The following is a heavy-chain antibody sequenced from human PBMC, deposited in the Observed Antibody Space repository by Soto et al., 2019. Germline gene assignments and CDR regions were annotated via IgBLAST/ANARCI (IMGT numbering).Heavy chain of an antibody. CDR3: ASTQTSGKTDAFDI. Sequence: EXLKICCKGSGYXFTSYWVGWVRHMPGKGPEWIGIIYPGDSDTRYSPSFQVQVTISADKSISTAYLQWSSLKSSDTAMYYCASTQTSGKTDAFDIWGQGTMGTVSS. D-gene: IGHD1-26*01. CDR1: GYXFTSYW. CDR2: IYPGDSDT. J-gene: IGHJ3*02. V-gene: IGHV5-51*01.